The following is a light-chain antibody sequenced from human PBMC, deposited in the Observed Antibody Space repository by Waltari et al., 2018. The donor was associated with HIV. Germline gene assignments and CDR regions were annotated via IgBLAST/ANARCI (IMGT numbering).Light chain of an antibody. V-gene: IGLV3-25*03. CDR3: QSADSSYTYPGVV. CDR2: KDS. J-gene: IGLJ2*01. CDR1: ALPKQY. Sequence: SYELTQPPSVSVSPGQTARITCSGDALPKQYAYWYQQKPGQAPVLVIDKDSERPSRIPERFSGSSSETTVTLTISGVQAEDEADYYCQSADSSYTYPGVVFGGGTKLTVL.